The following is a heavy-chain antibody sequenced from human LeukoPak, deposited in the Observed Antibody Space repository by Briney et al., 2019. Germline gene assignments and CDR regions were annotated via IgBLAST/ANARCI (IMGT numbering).Heavy chain of an antibody. V-gene: IGHV3-23*01. CDR1: GFTFSSYA. CDR3: ANDHVYSSSSGGNY. J-gene: IGHJ4*02. CDR2: ISGRAGTT. Sequence: GGSLRLSCAASGFTFSSYAMSWVRQAPGKGLEWVSVISGRAGTTYYADSVKGRFTISRDNSKNTLYLQMNSLRAEDTAVYYCANDHVYSSSSGGNYWGQGTLVTVSS. D-gene: IGHD6-6*01.